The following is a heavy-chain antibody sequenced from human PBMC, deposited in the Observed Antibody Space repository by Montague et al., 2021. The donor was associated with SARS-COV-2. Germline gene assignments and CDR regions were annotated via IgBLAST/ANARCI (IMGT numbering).Heavy chain of an antibody. Sequence: SLRLSCAASGFTFSGYYMGWIRQAPGKGLEWVSYISSSSSNTYYADSVKGRFTISRDNSKNSLYLHMNTLRAEDTAVYYCARDLGRQWLMRLYGEVDHDAFDIWGQGTMVTVSS. CDR1: GFTFSGYY. J-gene: IGHJ3*02. D-gene: IGHD6-19*01. CDR2: ISSSSSNT. CDR3: ARDLGRQWLMRLYGEVDHDAFDI. V-gene: IGHV3-11*05.